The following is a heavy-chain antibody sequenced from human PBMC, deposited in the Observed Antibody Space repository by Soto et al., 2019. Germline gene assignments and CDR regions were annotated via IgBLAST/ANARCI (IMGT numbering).Heavy chain of an antibody. CDR1: GASINRGDTDY. Sequence: VAASETLSLTCSVSGASINRGDTDYWNWIRQHPVKGLEWIGYIYYSVRTYSNPSLESRVTISGDTSKNQFSLKLTSVTAADTAVYYCAHSLRSFYYFGLDVWGQGTTVTVSS. D-gene: IGHD3-16*01. J-gene: IGHJ6*02. CDR2: IYYSVRT. V-gene: IGHV4-31*03. CDR3: AHSLRSFYYFGLDV.